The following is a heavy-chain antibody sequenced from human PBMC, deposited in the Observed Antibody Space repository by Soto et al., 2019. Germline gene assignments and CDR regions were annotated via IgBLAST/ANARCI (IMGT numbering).Heavy chain of an antibody. CDR3: ARGHDSSWTFDN. V-gene: IGHV3-11*06. J-gene: IGHJ4*02. Sequence: QVHLVESGGGLVKPGGSLRLSCAASGFTFSDFYMSWVRQAPGKGLEWVSYISSSSSYTGYADSVKGRFTISRDNAKDSLYLQMNSLRAEDTAVYYCARGHDSSWTFDNWGQGTLVTVSS. D-gene: IGHD6-13*01. CDR1: GFTFSDFY. CDR2: ISSSSSYT.